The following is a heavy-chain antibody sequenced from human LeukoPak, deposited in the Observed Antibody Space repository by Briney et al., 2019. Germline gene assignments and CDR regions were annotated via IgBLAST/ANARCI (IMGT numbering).Heavy chain of an antibody. CDR1: GGTFSTYA. D-gene: IGHD2-2*02. V-gene: IGHV1-69*01. CDR3: ERLGHCRETNCYSDFYYMDV. J-gene: IGHJ6*03. Sequence: EASVKVSCKASGGTFSTYAISWVRQAPGQGLEWMGGIIPVFDKANYAQKFQDRVTITADDSTTTAYMELSSLTSEDTAIYYCERLGHCRETNCYSDFYYMDVWGKGTTVIVSS. CDR2: IIPVFDKA.